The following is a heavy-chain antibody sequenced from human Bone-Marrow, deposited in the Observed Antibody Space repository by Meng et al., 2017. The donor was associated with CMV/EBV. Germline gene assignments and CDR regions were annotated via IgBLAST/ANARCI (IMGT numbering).Heavy chain of an antibody. V-gene: IGHV1-18*01. CDR3: ARGVGATSDY. D-gene: IGHD1-26*01. CDR2: ISAYNGNT. J-gene: IGHJ4*02. CDR1: GYTFTRYG. Sequence: ACKASGYTFTRYGIRGVRQDHGQGLEWMGGISAYNGNTNYAQKLQGRVTMTTDTSTSTAYMELRSLRSDDTAVYYCARGVGATSDYWGQGTLVTVSS.